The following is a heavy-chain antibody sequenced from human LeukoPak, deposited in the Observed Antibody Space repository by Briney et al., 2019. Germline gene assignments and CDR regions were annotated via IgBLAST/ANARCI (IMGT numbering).Heavy chain of an antibody. V-gene: IGHV1-8*01. Sequence: GASVTVSCKASGYTFTSYDISWVRQATGQGLEWLGWMGASSGNTGYAQKFQGRVSMTRATSISTAYLELSSLTFEDTAVYYCARTPPKGDIDYWGQGTLVTVSS. D-gene: IGHD2-21*02. CDR2: MGASSGNT. J-gene: IGHJ4*02. CDR1: GYTFTSYD. CDR3: ARTPPKGDIDY.